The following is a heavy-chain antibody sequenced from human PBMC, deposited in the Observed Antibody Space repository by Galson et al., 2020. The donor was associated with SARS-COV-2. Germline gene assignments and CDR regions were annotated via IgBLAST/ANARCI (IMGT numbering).Heavy chain of an antibody. J-gene: IGHJ4*02. Sequence: GGYLRLSCAASGFTFSSYAMHWVRQAPGKGLEWVAVISYDGSNKYYADSVKGRFTISRDNSKNTLYLQMNSLRAEDTAVYYCARDRIGELLEDYWCQGTLVTVSS. CDR3: ARDRIGELLEDY. D-gene: IGHD3-10*01. CDR2: ISYDGSNK. V-gene: IGHV3-30*04. CDR1: GFTFSSYA.